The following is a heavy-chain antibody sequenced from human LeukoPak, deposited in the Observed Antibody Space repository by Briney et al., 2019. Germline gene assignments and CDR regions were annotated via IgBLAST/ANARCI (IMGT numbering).Heavy chain of an antibody. D-gene: IGHD3-22*01. J-gene: IGHJ3*02. V-gene: IGHV3-15*01. CDR3: TTARYYYDSSGAWDAFDI. Sequence: GGSLRLSCAASGFTFSNAWMSWVRQAPGKGLEWVGRIKSKTDGGTTDYAAPAKGRFTISRDDSKNTLYLQMNSLKTEDTAVYYCTTARYYYDSSGAWDAFDIWGQGTMVTVSS. CDR2: IKSKTDGGTT. CDR1: GFTFSNAW.